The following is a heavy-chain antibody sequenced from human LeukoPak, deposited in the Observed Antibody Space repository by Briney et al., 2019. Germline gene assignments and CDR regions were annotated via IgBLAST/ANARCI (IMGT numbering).Heavy chain of an antibody. J-gene: IGHJ4*02. CDR1: GGSISSYY. CDR2: IYYSGST. V-gene: IGHV4-59*01. D-gene: IGHD2-2*01. CDR3: ARDLGYCSSTSCYAGFDY. Sequence: SETLSLTCTVSGGSISSYYWSWIRQPPGKGLEWIGYIYYSGSTNYNPSLKSRVTISVDTSKNQFSLKLSSVTAADTAVYYCARDLGYCSSTSCYAGFDYWGQGTLVTVSS.